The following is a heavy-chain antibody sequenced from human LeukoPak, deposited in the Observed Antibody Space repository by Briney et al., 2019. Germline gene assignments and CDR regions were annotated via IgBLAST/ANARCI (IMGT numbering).Heavy chain of an antibody. J-gene: IGHJ4*02. CDR2: IASSGTIK. V-gene: IGHV3-48*03. CDR1: RFPFSVHE. CDR3: ALLAVASDFDY. D-gene: IGHD6-19*01. Sequence: PGGSLRLSCAVSRFPFSVHEFNWVRQAPGKGLEWVANIASSGTIKYYADSVEGRFSISRDNAKNSLYLQMNSLRVEDTGFYYCALLAVASDFDYWGQGALVTVSS.